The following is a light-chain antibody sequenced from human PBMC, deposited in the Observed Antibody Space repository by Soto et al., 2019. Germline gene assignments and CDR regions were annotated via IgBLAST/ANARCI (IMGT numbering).Light chain of an antibody. CDR3: QTWGTGIPV. J-gene: IGLJ7*01. CDR2: LNSDGSH. V-gene: IGLV4-69*01. CDR1: SGHSSYG. Sequence: QLVLTKSPSASASLGASVKLTCTLSSGHSSYGIAWHQQQPEKGPRYLMKLNSDGSHSKGDGIPDRFSGSSSGAERYLTISSLQSEDEADYYCQTWGTGIPVFGGGTQLTVL.